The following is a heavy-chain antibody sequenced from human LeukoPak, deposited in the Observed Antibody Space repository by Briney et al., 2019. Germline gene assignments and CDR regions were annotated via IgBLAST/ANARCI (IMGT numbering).Heavy chain of an antibody. CDR1: GLTFSSYW. D-gene: IGHD1-26*01. J-gene: IGHJ6*04. CDR3: TRSSGSYRGSMDV. Sequence: PGGSLRLSCAASGLTFSSYWMHWVRQAPGKGLVWVSRINPDGISTTYADSVKGRFTISRDNAKNTLYLQMKNLRAEDTAVYYCTRSSGSYRGSMDVWGKGTTVTVSS. V-gene: IGHV3-74*01. CDR2: INPDGIST.